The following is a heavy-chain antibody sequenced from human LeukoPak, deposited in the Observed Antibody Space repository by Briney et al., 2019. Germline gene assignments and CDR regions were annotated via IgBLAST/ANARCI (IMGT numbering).Heavy chain of an antibody. CDR3: ARAWYGSSWYGLYFDY. D-gene: IGHD6-13*01. CDR2: IKQDGSEK. CDR1: GFTLSSYW. V-gene: IGHV3-7*01. Sequence: GGSLRLSCAASGFTLSSYWMSWVRQAPGKGLEWVANIKQDGSEKYYADSVKGRFTISRDNAKNSLYLQMNSLRAEDTAVYYCARAWYGSSWYGLYFDYWGQGTLVTVSS. J-gene: IGHJ4*02.